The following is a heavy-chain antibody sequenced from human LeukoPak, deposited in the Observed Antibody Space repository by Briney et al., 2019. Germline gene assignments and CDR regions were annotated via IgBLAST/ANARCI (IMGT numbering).Heavy chain of an antibody. Sequence: PGGSLRLSCAASGFTFSSYAMSWVRQAPGKGLEWVSGISAGGGATHYADSVKGRFTISSDNSKSTLYLQMNSLRAEDTALYYCARTRGITAAGIDYWGQGTQVTVSS. CDR3: ARTRGITAAGIDY. CDR2: ISAGGGAT. CDR1: GFTFSSYA. J-gene: IGHJ4*02. V-gene: IGHV3-23*01. D-gene: IGHD6-13*01.